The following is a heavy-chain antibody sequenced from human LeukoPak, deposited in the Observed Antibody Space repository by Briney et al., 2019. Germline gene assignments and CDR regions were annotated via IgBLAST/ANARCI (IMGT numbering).Heavy chain of an antibody. J-gene: IGHJ4*02. V-gene: IGHV3-11*01. CDR3: ATLLYFQWGLR. D-gene: IGHD2-2*02. CDR2: ISSSGSTI. CDR1: GFTFSDYY. Sequence: GGSLRLSCAASGFTFSDYYMSWIRQAPGKGLEWVSYISSSGSTIYYADSVKGRFTISRDNSKNTLYLQMNSLRAEDTAVYYCATLLYFQWGLRWGQGTLVTVSS.